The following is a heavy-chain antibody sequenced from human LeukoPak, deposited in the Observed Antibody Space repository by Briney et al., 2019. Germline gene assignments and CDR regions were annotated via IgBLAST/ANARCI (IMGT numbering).Heavy chain of an antibody. D-gene: IGHD6-25*01. Sequence: GGSLRLSCAASGFTFSSYWMHWVRQAPGKGLVWVSRISSDGSSTSYADSVKGRFTISRDNAKNTLYLQMNSLRAEDTAVYYCARVASRRYYFDYWGQGTLVTVSS. CDR2: ISSDGSST. J-gene: IGHJ4*02. CDR3: ARVASRRYYFDY. CDR1: GFTFSSYW. V-gene: IGHV3-74*01.